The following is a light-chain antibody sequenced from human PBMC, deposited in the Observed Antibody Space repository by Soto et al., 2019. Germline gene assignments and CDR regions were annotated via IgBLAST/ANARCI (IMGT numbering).Light chain of an antibody. CDR1: QSVTSY. J-gene: IGKJ1*01. CDR3: QQYGDSPVT. CDR2: DAS. V-gene: IGKV3-20*01. Sequence: EIVMTQSPGTLSLSPGERATLSCRASQSVTSYLAWYQQKPGQAPRLLISDASDRAPGIPDRFSGSGSGTDFTLTINRLVPEDLAVYYCQQYGDSPVTFGQGTKVEIK.